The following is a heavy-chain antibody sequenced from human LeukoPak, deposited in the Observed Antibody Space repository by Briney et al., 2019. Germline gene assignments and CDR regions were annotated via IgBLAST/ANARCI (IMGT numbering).Heavy chain of an antibody. CDR2: LDQGGSDD. CDR3: ARDVSLGFWSGYSDY. D-gene: IGHD3-3*01. J-gene: IGHJ4*01. CDR1: GFIFSDYS. V-gene: IGHV3-7*01. Sequence: PGGSLRLSCAASGFIFSDYSMTWVRHAPGKGLEWVANLDQGGSDDFYLDSVRGRFIISRDNARNSLYLQMNGLRVEDTAVYYCARDVSLGFWSGYSDYWGHGTLVAVAS.